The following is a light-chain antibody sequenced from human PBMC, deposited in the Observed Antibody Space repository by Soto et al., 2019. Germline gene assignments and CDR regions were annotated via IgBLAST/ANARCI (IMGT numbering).Light chain of an antibody. Sequence: QSVLTQPSSLSGSPGQPITISFTGTSGDVGTYNLVSWYQQHPGKAPKLLIYEGTKRPSGVSDRFSGFRSGNTASLTITGLRAEDEADYYCFSYAISSTYVFGTGTKVPS. V-gene: IGLV2-23*01. J-gene: IGLJ1*01. CDR3: FSYAISSTYV. CDR1: SGDVGTYNL. CDR2: EGT.